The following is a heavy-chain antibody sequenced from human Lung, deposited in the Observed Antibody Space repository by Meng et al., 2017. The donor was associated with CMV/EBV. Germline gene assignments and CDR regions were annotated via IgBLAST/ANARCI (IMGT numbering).Heavy chain of an antibody. D-gene: IGHD7-27*01. CDR1: GDSFSSNSAA. Sequence: LRLXCAISGDSFSSNSAAWNWIRQSPSRGLEWLGRTYYRSKWYNDYAVSVKSRITINPDTSKNQFSLQLNSVTPEDTAVYYWARFGTVEAGSGVYFDYWGQRTLVXVSS. CDR3: ARFGTVEAGSGVYFDY. J-gene: IGHJ4*02. V-gene: IGHV6-1*01. CDR2: TYYRSKWYN.